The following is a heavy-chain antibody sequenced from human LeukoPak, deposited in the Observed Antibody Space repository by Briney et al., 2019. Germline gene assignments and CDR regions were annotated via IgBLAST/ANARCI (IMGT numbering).Heavy chain of an antibody. CDR2: IKQDGSDK. V-gene: IGHV3-7*01. J-gene: IGHJ4*02. CDR1: GFIFSSYW. Sequence: PGGSLRLSCAASGFIFSSYWMSWVRQAPGRGLEGVANIKQDGSDKYYVGSVKGRFTISRDNAKNSLFLQMNSLRAEDTAVYYCAREIKGGDCFDCWGQGTPVTVSS. D-gene: IGHD2-21*01. CDR3: AREIKGGDCFDC.